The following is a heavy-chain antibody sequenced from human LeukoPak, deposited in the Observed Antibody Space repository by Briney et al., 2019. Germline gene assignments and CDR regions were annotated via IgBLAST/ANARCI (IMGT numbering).Heavy chain of an antibody. CDR1: GFTFSSYW. CDR2: IKQDGSEK. CDR3: AKDIGVVVPTYYFDY. D-gene: IGHD2-15*01. Sequence: GGSLRLSCAASGFTFSSYWMSWVRQAPGKGLEWVANIKQDGSEKYYVDSVKGRFTISRDNAKNSLYLQMNSLRAEDTALYYCAKDIGVVVPTYYFDYWGQGTLVTVSS. V-gene: IGHV3-7*03. J-gene: IGHJ4*02.